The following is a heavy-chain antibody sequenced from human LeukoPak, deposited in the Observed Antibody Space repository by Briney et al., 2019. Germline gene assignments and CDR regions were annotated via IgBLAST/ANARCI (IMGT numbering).Heavy chain of an antibody. D-gene: IGHD3-22*01. J-gene: IGHJ4*02. CDR1: RGTFSSYA. CDR3: ARGLPDSSGYLR. V-gene: IGHV1-69*04. Sequence: ASVKVSCKASRGTFSSYAISWVRQAPGQGLEWMGRIIPILGIANYAQKFQGRVTITADKSTSTAYMELSSLRSEDTAVYYCARGLPDSSGYLRWGQGTLVTVSS. CDR2: IIPILGIA.